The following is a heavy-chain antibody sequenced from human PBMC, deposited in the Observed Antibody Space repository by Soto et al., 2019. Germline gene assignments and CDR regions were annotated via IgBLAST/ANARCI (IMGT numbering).Heavy chain of an antibody. CDR2: FFIGGNT. Sequence: ETLSLTCTVSGGSISSSTYYWGWMRQPPGKGLEWIASFFIGGNTYYNPSLKSRVTISVDTSKNQFSLKLSSVTAADTAVYFCARRHALHIDAYYWGQGILVTVSS. V-gene: IGHV4-39*01. CDR1: GGSISSSTYY. CDR3: ARRHALHIDAYY. J-gene: IGHJ4*02. D-gene: IGHD3-10*01.